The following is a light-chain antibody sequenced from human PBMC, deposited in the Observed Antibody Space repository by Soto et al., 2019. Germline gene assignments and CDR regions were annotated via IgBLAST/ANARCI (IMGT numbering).Light chain of an antibody. CDR1: QSISSNY. CDR3: QQYGSWT. Sequence: EIVLTQSPGTLSVSPGERATLSCRASQSISSNYLAWYQQKPGQAPSLLIYGASSRATGIPDTFSGSGSGTDVTLTISRLEPEDSAIYYCQQYGSWTFGQGTKVEIK. J-gene: IGKJ1*01. CDR2: GAS. V-gene: IGKV3-20*01.